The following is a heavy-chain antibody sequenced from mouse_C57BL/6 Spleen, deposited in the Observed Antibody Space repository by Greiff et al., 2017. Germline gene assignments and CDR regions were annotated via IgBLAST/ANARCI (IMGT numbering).Heavy chain of an antibody. CDR1: GFTFTDYY. CDR2: IRNKANGYTT. Sequence: DVKLVESGGGLVQPGGSLSLSCAASGFTFTDYYMRWVRQPPGKALEWLGFIRNKANGYTTEYSASVKGRFTISRDNSQSVLYLQMNALGAEDSATYYCARSLRGFDYWGQGTTLTVSS. J-gene: IGHJ2*01. CDR3: ARSLRGFDY. V-gene: IGHV7-3*01.